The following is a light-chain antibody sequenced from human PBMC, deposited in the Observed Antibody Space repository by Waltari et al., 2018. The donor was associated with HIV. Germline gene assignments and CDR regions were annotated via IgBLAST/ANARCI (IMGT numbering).Light chain of an antibody. CDR1: QSISNNF. Sequence: EIVLTQSPGTLSLSPGDRAIVSCRATQSISNNFLAWFQQKPGQPPRLLIYSSFIRATGIPDRFSGSGAGTDFTLTISSLQPEDFATYYCLQTYSTPLTFGPGTKVDIK. CDR3: LQTYSTPLT. V-gene: IGKV3-20*01. CDR2: SSF. J-gene: IGKJ3*01.